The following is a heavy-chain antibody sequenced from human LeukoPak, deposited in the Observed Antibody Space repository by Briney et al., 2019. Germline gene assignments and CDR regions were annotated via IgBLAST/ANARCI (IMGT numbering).Heavy chain of an antibody. CDR2: IKQDGSEK. CDR3: ARDTSVTHNFDY. Sequence: GGSLRLSCAASGFTFSRYWMTWVRQAPGKGLEWVANIKQDGSEKYYVESVKGRFTISRDNANNSLYLQMNSLRAEDSAVYYCARDTSVTHNFDYWGQGTLVTVSS. J-gene: IGHJ4*02. CDR1: GFTFSRYW. V-gene: IGHV3-7*05. D-gene: IGHD2-21*02.